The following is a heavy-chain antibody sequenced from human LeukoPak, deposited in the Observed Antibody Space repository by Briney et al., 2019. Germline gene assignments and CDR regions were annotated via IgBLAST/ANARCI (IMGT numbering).Heavy chain of an antibody. CDR1: GGSISSSSYY. Sequence: SETLSLTCTVSGGSISSSSYYWGWIRQPPGKGLEWIGSIYYSGSTYYNPSLKSRVTISVDTSKNQFSLKLSSVTAADTAVYYCASSCRYCSSTSCYHYWGQGTLVTVSS. CDR3: ASSCRYCSSTSCYHY. V-gene: IGHV4-39*07. D-gene: IGHD2-2*01. J-gene: IGHJ4*02. CDR2: IYYSGST.